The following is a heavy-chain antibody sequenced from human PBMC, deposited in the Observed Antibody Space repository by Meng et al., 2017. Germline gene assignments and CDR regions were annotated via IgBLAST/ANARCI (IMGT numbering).Heavy chain of an antibody. CDR2: INTNTGNP. CDR3: ARLVAGTFGQLFDP. D-gene: IGHD2-15*01. CDR1: GYTFTSYA. Sequence: VQLLHAGSGLKKPGASVKVSCKASGYTFTSYAMNWVRQAPGQGLEWMGWINTNTGNPTYAQGFTGRFVFSLDPSVSTAYLQISSLKAEDTAVYYCARLVAGTFGQLFDPWGQGTLVTVSS. V-gene: IGHV7-4-1*02. J-gene: IGHJ5*02.